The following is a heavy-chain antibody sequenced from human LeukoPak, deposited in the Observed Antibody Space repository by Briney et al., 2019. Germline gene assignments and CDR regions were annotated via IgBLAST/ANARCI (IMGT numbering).Heavy chain of an antibody. CDR3: TRNYDSSGYTTFGY. Sequence: SETLSLTCTVSGGSISTYYWSWIRQPPGKGLGWIGHIYYSGSTNYNPSLESRVTIAVGTSKNHFSLKLSSVTAADTAVYYCTRNYDSSGYTTFGYWGRGTLVTVSS. CDR2: IYYSGST. J-gene: IGHJ4*02. V-gene: IGHV4-59*01. CDR1: GGSISTYY. D-gene: IGHD3-22*01.